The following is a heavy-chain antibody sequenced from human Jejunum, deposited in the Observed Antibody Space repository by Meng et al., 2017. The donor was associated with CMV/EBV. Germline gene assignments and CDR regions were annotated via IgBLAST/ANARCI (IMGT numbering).Heavy chain of an antibody. CDR2: IDSDESNT. J-gene: IGHJ4*02. V-gene: IGHV3-74*01. CDR1: FSTYW. CDR3: ARSTSSQTDYWG. Sequence: FSTYWMHWVRQAPGKGLVWVARIDSDESNTSDESKTRYADSVKGRFTISRDNAKNTLYLQMNSLRDDDTAVYYCARSTSSQTDYWGWGQGTLVTVSS. D-gene: IGHD6-6*01.